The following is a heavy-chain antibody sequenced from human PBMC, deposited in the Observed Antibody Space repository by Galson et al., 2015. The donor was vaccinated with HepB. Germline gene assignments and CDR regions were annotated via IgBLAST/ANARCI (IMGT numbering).Heavy chain of an antibody. CDR3: AKDFGEWLAKNSASYYYYYGMDV. D-gene: IGHD6-19*01. V-gene: IGHV3-30*18. J-gene: IGHJ6*02. CDR1: GFTFSSYG. Sequence: SLRLSCAASGFTFSSYGMHWVRQAPGKGLEWVAVISYDGSNKYYADSVKGRFTISRDNSKNTLYLQMNSLRAEDTAVYYCAKDFGEWLAKNSASYYYYYGMDVWGQGTTVTVSS. CDR2: ISYDGSNK.